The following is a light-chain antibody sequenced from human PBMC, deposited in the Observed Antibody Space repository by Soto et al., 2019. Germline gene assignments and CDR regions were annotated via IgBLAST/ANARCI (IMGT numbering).Light chain of an antibody. CDR1: QSVRSTY. CDR3: HQYGASPAT. J-gene: IGKJ1*01. V-gene: IGKV3-20*01. Sequence: EIVLTQSPGTLSLSPGERATLSCRASQSVRSTYVAWYQQKPGQAPRLLIFDASSRATGIPDRFSGSGSGTDITLSISRLEPEDFAVYYCHQYGASPATFGQGTKVDIK. CDR2: DAS.